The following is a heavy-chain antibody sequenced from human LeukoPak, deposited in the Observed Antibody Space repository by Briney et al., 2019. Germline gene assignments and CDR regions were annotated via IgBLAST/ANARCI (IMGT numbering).Heavy chain of an antibody. J-gene: IGHJ4*02. Sequence: SETLSLTCTVSVGSISSSSYYWGWIRQPPGKGLEWIGSIYYSGSTYYNPSLKSRVTISVDTSKNQFSLKLSSVTAADTAVYYCAKSRLNDFSSGYPRTFDYWDQGTLVTVSS. V-gene: IGHV4-39*01. CDR2: IYYSGST. D-gene: IGHD3-3*01. CDR3: AKSRLNDFSSGYPRTFDY. CDR1: VGSISSSSYY.